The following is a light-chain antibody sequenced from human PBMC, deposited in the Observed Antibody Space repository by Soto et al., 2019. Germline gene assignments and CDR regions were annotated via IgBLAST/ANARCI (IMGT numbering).Light chain of an antibody. J-gene: IGLJ1*01. CDR2: RIN. CDR3: GSWDDSLSGYV. V-gene: IGLV1-47*01. CDR1: SSNIGTHY. Sequence: QSVLTQPPSASGTPGQRVTISCSGSSSNIGTHYVYWYQHLAGAAPKLLIYRINERPSGVPDRFSASRSGTSASLAISGLRSEDEGDYYCGSWDDSLSGYVFGTGTKVTVL.